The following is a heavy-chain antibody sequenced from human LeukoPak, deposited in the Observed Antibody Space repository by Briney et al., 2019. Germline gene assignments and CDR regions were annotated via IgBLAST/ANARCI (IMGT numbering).Heavy chain of an antibody. CDR3: ASLYCSGGSCIDY. D-gene: IGHD2-15*01. Sequence: PSETLSLTCAVSGGSISSGGYSWSWTRQPPGKGLEWIGYIYHSGSTYYNPSLKSRVTISVDRSKNQFSLKLSSVTAADTAVYYCASLYCSGGSCIDYWGQGTLVTVSS. CDR1: GGSISSGGYS. J-gene: IGHJ4*02. CDR2: IYHSGST. V-gene: IGHV4-30-2*01.